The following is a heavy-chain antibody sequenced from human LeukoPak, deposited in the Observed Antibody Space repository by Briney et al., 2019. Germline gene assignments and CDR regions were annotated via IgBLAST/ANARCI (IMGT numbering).Heavy chain of an antibody. CDR2: IYYSGST. V-gene: IGHV4-61*01. CDR3: ARVIGGGYLDY. J-gene: IGHJ4*02. D-gene: IGHD3-22*01. Sequence: SETLSLTCTVSGGSVSSGSYYWSWIRQLPGKGLEWIGYIYYSGSTNYNPSLKSRVTISVDTSKNQFSLKLSSVTAADTAVYYCARVIGGGYLDYWGQGTLVTVSS. CDR1: GGSVSSGSYY.